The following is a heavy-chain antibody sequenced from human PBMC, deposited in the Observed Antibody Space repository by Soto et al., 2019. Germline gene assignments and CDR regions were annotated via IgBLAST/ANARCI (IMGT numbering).Heavy chain of an antibody. D-gene: IGHD3-3*01. J-gene: IGHJ6*02. CDR3: ARDSDFWSGDYGMDV. CDR1: GGSISSGDYY. Sequence: TSETLSLTCTVSGGSISSGDYYWSWIRQPPGKGLEWIGYIYYSGSTYYNPSLKSRVTMSVDTSKNQFSLKLSSVTAADTAVYYCARDSDFWSGDYGMDVWGQGTTVTVSS. V-gene: IGHV4-30-4*01. CDR2: IYYSGST.